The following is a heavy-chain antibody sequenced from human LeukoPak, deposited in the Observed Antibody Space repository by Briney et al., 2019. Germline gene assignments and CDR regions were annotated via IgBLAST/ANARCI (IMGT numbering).Heavy chain of an antibody. D-gene: IGHD3-3*01. J-gene: IGHJ6*02. CDR2: ISWDNNK. V-gene: IGHV2-5*02. CDR3: VHIKGHYDFWTGWGNMDV. CDR1: GFSLTISGVG. Sequence: SGPTLVNPTETLTLTCTFSGFSLTISGVGVGWVRQPPGKAPEWLALISWDNNKRYNPSLKTRLTITKDTSKNQVVLRLTYMDHVDTATYYCVHIKGHYDFWTGWGNMDVWGQGTAVTVSS.